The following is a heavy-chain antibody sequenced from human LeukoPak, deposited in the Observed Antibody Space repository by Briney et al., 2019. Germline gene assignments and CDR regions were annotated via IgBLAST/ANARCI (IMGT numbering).Heavy chain of an antibody. CDR2: IYSGGST. D-gene: IGHD2-8*01. J-gene: IGHJ5*02. CDR1: GFTVSSNY. CDR3: AREEGYCTNGVCYTWFDP. V-gene: IGHV3-53*01. Sequence: GGSLRLSCAASGFTVSSNYMSRVRQAPGKGLEWVSVIYSGGSTYYADSVKGRFTISRDNSKNTLYLQMNSLRAEDTAVYYCAREEGYCTNGVCYTWFDPWGQGTLVTVSS.